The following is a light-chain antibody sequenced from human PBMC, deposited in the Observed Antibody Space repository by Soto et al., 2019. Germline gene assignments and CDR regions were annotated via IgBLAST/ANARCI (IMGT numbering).Light chain of an antibody. CDR2: DVS. CDR1: SSDVGAYNY. Sequence: SVLTQPASVSGSPGQSITISCTGTSSDVGAYNYVSWYQQHPGKAPKLMIYDVSNRPSGVSNRFSGSKSGNTASLTISGLQAEDEADYYCTSFTSASTQVFGGGTKLTVL. CDR3: TSFTSASTQV. J-gene: IGLJ2*01. V-gene: IGLV2-14*01.